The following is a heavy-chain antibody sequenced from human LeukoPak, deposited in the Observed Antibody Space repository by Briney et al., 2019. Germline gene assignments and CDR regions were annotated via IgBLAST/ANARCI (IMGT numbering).Heavy chain of an antibody. D-gene: IGHD1-26*01. CDR3: TRVGVGRTFDY. V-gene: IGHV3-13*01. J-gene: IGHJ4*02. CDR1: AFTFSSFD. CDR2: VGIAGDT. Sequence: GGSLRLSCAASAFTFSSFDMHWVRQGAGKGLEWVSGVGIAGDTYYPVSVKGRFTISRENAKNSLYLQMSSLRAEDTAEYYCTRVGVGRTFDYWGQGTLVTVSS.